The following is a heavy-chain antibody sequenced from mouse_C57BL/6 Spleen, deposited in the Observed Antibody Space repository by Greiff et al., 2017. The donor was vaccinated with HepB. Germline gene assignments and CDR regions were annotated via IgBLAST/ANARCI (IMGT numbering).Heavy chain of an antibody. D-gene: IGHD2-4*01. CDR2: IYPGDGDT. Sequence: VQLQQSGPELVKPGASVKISCKASGYAFSSSWMNWVKQRPGKGLEWIGRIYPGDGDTNYNGKFKGKATLTADKSSSTAYMQLSSLTSEDSAVYFCAMIYYDYGGAYWGQGTLVTVSA. CDR1: GYAFSSSW. J-gene: IGHJ3*01. V-gene: IGHV1-82*01. CDR3: AMIYYDYGGAY.